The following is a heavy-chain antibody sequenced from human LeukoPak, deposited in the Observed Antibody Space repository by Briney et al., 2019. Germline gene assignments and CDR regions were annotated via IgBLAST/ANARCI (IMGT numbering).Heavy chain of an antibody. V-gene: IGHV3-30*04. CDR2: ISYDGSNK. D-gene: IGHD3-22*01. J-gene: IGHJ3*02. CDR3: ARDRRYYDSSVPNDAFDI. Sequence: GGSLRLSCAASGFTFSSYAIHWVRQSPGKGLEWVALISYDGSNKYYADSVKGRFTISGDNSKNTLYLQMNSLRAEDTAVYFCARDRRYYDSSVPNDAFDIWGQGTMVTVSS. CDR1: GFTFSSYA.